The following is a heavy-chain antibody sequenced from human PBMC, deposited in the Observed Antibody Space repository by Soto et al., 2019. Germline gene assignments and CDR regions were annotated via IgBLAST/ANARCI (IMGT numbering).Heavy chain of an antibody. CDR3: ASNLAVARYYYSYGMDL. CDR2: ISAYNGNT. Sequence: ASVKVSCKASGYTFTSYGISWVRQAPGQGLEWMGWISAYNGNTNYAQKLQGRVTMTTDTSTSTAYMELRSLRSDDTAVYYCASNLAVARYYYSYGMDLWGQGTTVTVSS. CDR1: GYTFTSYG. D-gene: IGHD6-19*01. V-gene: IGHV1-18*01. J-gene: IGHJ6*02.